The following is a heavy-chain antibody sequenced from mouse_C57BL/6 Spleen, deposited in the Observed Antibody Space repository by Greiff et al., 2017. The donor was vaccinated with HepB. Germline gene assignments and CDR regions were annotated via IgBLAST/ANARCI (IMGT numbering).Heavy chain of an antibody. Sequence: VKLQQSGPELVKPGASVKISCKASGYAFSSSWMNWVKQRPGKGLEWIGRIYPGDGDTNYNGKFKGKATLTADKSSSTAYMQLSSLTSEDSAVYFGARGGYYGSSAYWYFDVWGTGTTVTVSS. V-gene: IGHV1-82*01. CDR3: ARGGYYGSSAYWYFDV. CDR1: GYAFSSSW. CDR2: IYPGDGDT. J-gene: IGHJ1*03. D-gene: IGHD1-1*01.